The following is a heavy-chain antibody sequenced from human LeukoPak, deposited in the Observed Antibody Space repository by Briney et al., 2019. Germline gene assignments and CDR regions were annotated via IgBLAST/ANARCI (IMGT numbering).Heavy chain of an antibody. Sequence: GASVKVSCKASGYTFTGYYMHWVRQAPGQGLEWMGWINPNSGGTNYAQKFQGWVTMTRDTSISTAYMELSRLRSEDTAVYYCARDQSSSSWYNWFDPWGQGTLVTVSS. CDR2: INPNSGGT. J-gene: IGHJ5*02. V-gene: IGHV1-2*04. CDR3: ARDQSSSSWYNWFDP. D-gene: IGHD6-13*01. CDR1: GYTFTGYY.